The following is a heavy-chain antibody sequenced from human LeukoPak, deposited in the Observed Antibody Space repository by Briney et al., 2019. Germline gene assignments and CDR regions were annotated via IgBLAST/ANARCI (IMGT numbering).Heavy chain of an antibody. V-gene: IGHV4-4*07. D-gene: IGHD6-19*01. Sequence: PSETLSLTCTVSGGSISSYYWSWIRQPAGKGLEWIGRIYTSGSTNYNPSLKSRVTMSVDTSKNQFSLKLSSVTAADTAVYYCARQPHSSGWYCGMDVWGQGTTVTVSS. J-gene: IGHJ6*02. CDR1: GGSISSYY. CDR3: ARQPHSSGWYCGMDV. CDR2: IYTSGST.